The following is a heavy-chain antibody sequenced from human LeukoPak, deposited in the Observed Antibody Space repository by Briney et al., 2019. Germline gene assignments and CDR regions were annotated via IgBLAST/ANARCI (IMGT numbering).Heavy chain of an antibody. CDR3: ARMRGRYCSSNGCYVEY. CDR1: GFTFSTYW. J-gene: IGHJ4*02. D-gene: IGHD2-2*01. V-gene: IGHV3-74*01. CDR2: IKGDESTT. Sequence: GGSLRLSCTASGFTFSTYWMHWVRQAPGKGLVWVSRIKGDESTTNYADSAKGRFTISRDNAQNTVYLQMNSLRVEDTAVYYCARMRGRYCSSNGCYVEYWGQGALVTVSS.